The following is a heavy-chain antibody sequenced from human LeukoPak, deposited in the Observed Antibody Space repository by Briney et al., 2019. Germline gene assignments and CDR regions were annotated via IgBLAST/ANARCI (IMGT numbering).Heavy chain of an antibody. V-gene: IGHV4-59*12. CDR2: IYYSGST. CDR1: GGSINYYY. J-gene: IGHJ6*02. CDR3: ASRGDGSGSYYSSYYYYGMDV. Sequence: SETLSLTCTVSGGSINYYYWNWIRQPPGKGLEWIGYIYYSGSTNYNPSLKSRVTISVDKSKNQFSLKLSSVTAADTAVYYCASRGDGSGSYYSSYYYYGMDVWGQGTTVTVSS. D-gene: IGHD3-10*01.